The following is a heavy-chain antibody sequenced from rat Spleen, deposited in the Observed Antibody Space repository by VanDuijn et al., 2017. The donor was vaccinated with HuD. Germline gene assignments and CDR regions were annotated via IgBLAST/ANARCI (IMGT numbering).Heavy chain of an antibody. Sequence: EVQLVESGGGLVQPGRSLKLSCAASGFTYSNYVMAWVSQAPTKGLEWVASISTGGDNTYYRDSVKGRFTISRHDAKSTLYLVMDSLRSEDTATYYCARQGYLRDWYFDFWGPGTMVTVSS. CDR2: ISTGGDNT. J-gene: IGHJ1*01. CDR1: GFTYSNYV. CDR3: ARQGYLRDWYFDF. D-gene: IGHD2-7*01. V-gene: IGHV5-25*01.